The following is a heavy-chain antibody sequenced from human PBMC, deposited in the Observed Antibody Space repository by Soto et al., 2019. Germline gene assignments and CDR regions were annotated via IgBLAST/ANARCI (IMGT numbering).Heavy chain of an antibody. V-gene: IGHV4-59*01. CDR2: IYYSGST. D-gene: IGHD6-25*01. CDR3: VRDVGQAARNV. J-gene: IGHJ4*02. Sequence: QVQLQESGPGLVKPSETLSLTCIVSGDSISSFYWSWIRQPPGKGLEWIGHIYYSGSTNYNPSLKSRVTISVATSKNQFSLKLTSVTAADTAMYYCVRDVGQAARNVWGQGTLVTVSS. CDR1: GDSISSFY.